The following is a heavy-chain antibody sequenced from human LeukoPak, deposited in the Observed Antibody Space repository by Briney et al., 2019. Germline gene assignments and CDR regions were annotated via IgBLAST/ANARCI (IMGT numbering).Heavy chain of an antibody. D-gene: IGHD3-22*01. J-gene: IGHJ4*02. CDR1: GYTFSDFS. CDR3: VRLRRNSDRSGYYYYYDY. V-gene: IGHV3-21*01. CDR2: ISVRSNYR. Sequence: GGSLRLSCAASGYTFSDFSVNWVRQAPGKGLEWVSSISVRSNYRYYADSVRGRFTISRDDARDSLFLQMDSLRAEDTAVYFCVRLRRNSDRSGYYYYYDYWGQGTLVTVSS.